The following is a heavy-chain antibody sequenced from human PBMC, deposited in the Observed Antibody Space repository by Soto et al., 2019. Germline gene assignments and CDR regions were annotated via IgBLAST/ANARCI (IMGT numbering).Heavy chain of an antibody. CDR1: GFSFSSYW. D-gene: IGHD2-2*01. Sequence: GGSLRLSCAASGFSFSSYWVSWVRQAPGKGLEWVANIKEDGSEKYYVDSVKGRFTISRDNAKNSLYLQMNSLRAEDTAVYYCARIPLNPPPGCSSSSCLLGCWGQGTLVTVSS. CDR3: ARIPLNPPPGCSSSSCLLGC. CDR2: IKEDGSEK. V-gene: IGHV3-7*01. J-gene: IGHJ4*02.